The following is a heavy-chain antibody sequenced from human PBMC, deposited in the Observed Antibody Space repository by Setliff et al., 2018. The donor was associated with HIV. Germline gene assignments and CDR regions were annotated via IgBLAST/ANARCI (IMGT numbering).Heavy chain of an antibody. CDR1: GGSFSAYY. CDR3: ARGGYSYGFGRHRAYFQY. CDR2: INHSGGT. J-gene: IGHJ1*01. D-gene: IGHD5-18*01. V-gene: IGHV4-34*01. Sequence: SETLSLTCAVYGGSFSAYYWSWIRQTPGKGLEWIGEINHSGGTNYNPSLKSRVTMSVDTSKNQSSLKLSSVTAADTAVFYCARGGYSYGFGRHRAYFQYWGQGTQVTVSS.